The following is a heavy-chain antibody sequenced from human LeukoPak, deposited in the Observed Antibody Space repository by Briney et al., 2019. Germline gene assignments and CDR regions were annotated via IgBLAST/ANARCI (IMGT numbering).Heavy chain of an antibody. V-gene: IGHV5-51*01. CDR2: IYPGDSDT. Sequence: GESLKISCKGSGYSFTNYWIGWVRQMPGKGLEWMGIIYPGDSDTGYSPSFQGQVTMSADKSISTAYLQWSSLKASDTAMYYCARRDCSGGSCYGSFNDAFDTWGQGTMVTVSS. J-gene: IGHJ3*02. CDR1: GYSFTNYW. CDR3: ARRDCSGGSCYGSFNDAFDT. D-gene: IGHD2-15*01.